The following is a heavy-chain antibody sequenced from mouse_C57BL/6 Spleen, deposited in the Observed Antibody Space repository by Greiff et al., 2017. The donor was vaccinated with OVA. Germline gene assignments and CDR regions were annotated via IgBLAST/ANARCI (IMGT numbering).Heavy chain of an antibody. Sequence: QVQLQQPGAELVRPGTSVKLSCKASGYTFTSYWMHWVKQRPGQGLEWIGVIDPSDSYTNYNQKFKGKATLTVDTSSSTAYMQLSSLTSEDSAVYYCARRGSNHYARDYWGQGTSVTVSS. V-gene: IGHV1-59*01. CDR1: GYTFTSYW. D-gene: IGHD1-1*01. CDR3: ARRGSNHYARDY. CDR2: IDPSDSYT. J-gene: IGHJ4*01.